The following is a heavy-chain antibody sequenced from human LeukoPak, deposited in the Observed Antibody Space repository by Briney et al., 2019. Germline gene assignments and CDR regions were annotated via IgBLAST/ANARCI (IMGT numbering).Heavy chain of an antibody. CDR3: ATYSSPINYYYYGMDV. D-gene: IGHD1-26*01. CDR1: GYTFTSYD. V-gene: IGHV1-8*01. CDR2: MNPNSGNT. Sequence: ASVKVSCKASGYTFTSYDINWVRQASGQGLEWMGWMNPNSGNTGYAEKFQGRVTMTRNTSISTAYMELSSLRSEDTAVYYCATYSSPINYYYYGMDVWGQGTTVTVSS. J-gene: IGHJ6*02.